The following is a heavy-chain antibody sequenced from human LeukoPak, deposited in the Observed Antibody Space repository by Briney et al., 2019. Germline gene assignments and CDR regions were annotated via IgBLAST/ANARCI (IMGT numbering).Heavy chain of an antibody. CDR2: INHSGST. D-gene: IGHD3-10*01. Sequence: SETLSLTCAVYGGSFSGYYWSWIRQPPGKGLEWIGEINHSGSTNYNPSLNSRVTISVDTSKNQFSLKLSSVTAADTAVYYCARHMVRGYHFDYWGQGTLVTVSS. V-gene: IGHV4-34*01. CDR3: ARHMVRGYHFDY. J-gene: IGHJ4*02. CDR1: GGSFSGYY.